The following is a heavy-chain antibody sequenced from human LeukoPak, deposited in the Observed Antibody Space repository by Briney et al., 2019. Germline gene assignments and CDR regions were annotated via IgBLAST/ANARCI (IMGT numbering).Heavy chain of an antibody. D-gene: IGHD1-14*01. CDR1: GFTFSSYW. CDR2: INSDGSST. CDR3: ARGRKDWHVDL. Sequence: GGSLRLSCAASGFTFSSYWMHWVRQAPGKGLVWVSRINSDGSSTSYADSVKGRFTISRDNAKNTLYLQMNSLRAEDTAVHYCARGRKDWHVDLWGRGTLVTVSS. V-gene: IGHV3-74*01. J-gene: IGHJ2*01.